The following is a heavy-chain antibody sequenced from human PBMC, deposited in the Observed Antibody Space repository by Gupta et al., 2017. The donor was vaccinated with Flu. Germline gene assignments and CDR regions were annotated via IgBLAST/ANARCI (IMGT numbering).Heavy chain of an antibody. CDR1: GFTFSSYA. D-gene: IGHD3-10*01. CDR3: AKEAADYYGVELDY. Sequence: EVQLLESGGGLVQPGGSLRLSCAASGFTFSSYAMSWVRQAPGNGLEGVSAISGSGGRKYYADAGKRRFTISRENSKNTLSLQMQGMGDEATTVYYCAKEAADYYGVELDYGCQGTMVTVSS. CDR2: ISGSGGRK. J-gene: IGHJ4*02. V-gene: IGHV3-23*01.